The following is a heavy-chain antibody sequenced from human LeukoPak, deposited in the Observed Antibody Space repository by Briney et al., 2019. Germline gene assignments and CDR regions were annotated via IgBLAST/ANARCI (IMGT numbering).Heavy chain of an antibody. CDR1: GYTLTDCY. V-gene: IGHV1-2*02. CDR3: TRDRVNLAFDI. CDR2: INPTSGVI. Sequence: ASVKVSCKASGYTLTDCYMHWVRQAPGQGLEWMGWINPTSGVIYYAQKFQGRVTMTRDTSIGTAYMELSTLRSDDTAVYYCTRDRVNLAFDIWGQGTVVTVS. J-gene: IGHJ3*02. D-gene: IGHD1-14*01.